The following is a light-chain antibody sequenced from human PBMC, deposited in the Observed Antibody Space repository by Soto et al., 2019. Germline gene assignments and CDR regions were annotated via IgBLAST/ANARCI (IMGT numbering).Light chain of an antibody. J-gene: IGKJ1*01. CDR2: GAP. V-gene: IGKV3-20*01. CDR1: QSVSSTH. Sequence: EVVLTRSPGTLSWSRGSRASRSRSPSQSVSSTHLARYQQKPGQAPRLLIYGAPSSATGIPDRFRGSGSGTDFTLTISRLEPEDFAVYYCQHYGSSPRTFGQGTKV. CDR3: QHYGSSPRT.